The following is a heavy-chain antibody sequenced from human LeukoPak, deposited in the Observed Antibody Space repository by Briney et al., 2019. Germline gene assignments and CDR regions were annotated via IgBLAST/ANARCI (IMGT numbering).Heavy chain of an antibody. D-gene: IGHD1-26*01. CDR1: GYTFTSYY. CDR2: VNPSGGST. CDR3: ARGVIVGATDFDY. V-gene: IGHV1-46*01. Sequence: ASVTVSCTASGYTFTSYYMHWVRQAPGQGLEWMGIVNPSGGSTSYAQKLQGRVTMTRDTSTSTVYMELSSLRSEDTAMYYCARGVIVGATDFDYWGQGTLVTVSS. J-gene: IGHJ4*02.